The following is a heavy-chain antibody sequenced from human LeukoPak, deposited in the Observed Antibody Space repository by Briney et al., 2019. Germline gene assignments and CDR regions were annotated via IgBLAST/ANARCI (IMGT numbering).Heavy chain of an antibody. V-gene: IGHV3-23*01. CDR1: GLTFSSYA. J-gene: IGHJ2*01. CDR3: VKDQSKVFGYFDL. CDR2: ISGSGCST. Sequence: GGSLRLSCAASGLTFSSYAMNWVRQAPGKGLEWVSDISGSGCSTYYADSVKGRFTISRDNSKNTVYLQMNSQRTEDTALYYCVKDQSKVFGYFDLWGRGTLVTVSS.